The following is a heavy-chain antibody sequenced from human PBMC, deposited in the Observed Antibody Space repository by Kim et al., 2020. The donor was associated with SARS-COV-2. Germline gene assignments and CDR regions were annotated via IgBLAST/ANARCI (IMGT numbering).Heavy chain of an antibody. CDR2: ISYDGSNK. CDR3: AKDLVPYSIDNYYYYGM. D-gene: IGHD6-13*01. Sequence: GGSLRLSCAASGFTFSSYGMHWVRQAPGKGLEWVAVISYDGSNKYYADSVKGRFTISRDNSKNTLYLQMNSLRAEDTAVYYCAKDLVPYSIDNYYYYGM. V-gene: IGHV3-30*18. CDR1: GFTFSSYG. J-gene: IGHJ6*01.